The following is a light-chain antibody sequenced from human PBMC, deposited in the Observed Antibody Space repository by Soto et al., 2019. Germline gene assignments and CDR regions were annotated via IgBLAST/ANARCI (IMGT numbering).Light chain of an antibody. CDR3: GADHGSGSNFVVV. V-gene: IGLV9-49*01. CDR2: VGTGGIVG. Sequence: QLVLTQPPSASALLGASVTLTCTLSSGYSNYKVDWYQQRPGKGPRFVMRVGTGGIVGSKGDGIPDRFSVLGSGLNRYLTIKNIQGEDESDYHCGADHGSGSNFVVVFGGGTKLTVL. J-gene: IGLJ2*01. CDR1: SGYSNYK.